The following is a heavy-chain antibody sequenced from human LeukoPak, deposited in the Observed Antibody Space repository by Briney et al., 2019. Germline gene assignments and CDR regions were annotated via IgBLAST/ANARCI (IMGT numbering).Heavy chain of an antibody. CDR1: GGSISGHY. J-gene: IGHJ4*02. CDR2: VFSSGST. V-gene: IGHV4-59*11. CDR3: ARVPTIFKVDMYYFDF. Sequence: SETLSLTCSVSGGSISGHYWTWIRQPPGKGLEWIVYVFSSGSTNYKSSLKSRVTISDDTSKNQFSLRLTSVTAADTAVYYCARVPTIFKVDMYYFDFWGQGHLVTVS. D-gene: IGHD3-3*01.